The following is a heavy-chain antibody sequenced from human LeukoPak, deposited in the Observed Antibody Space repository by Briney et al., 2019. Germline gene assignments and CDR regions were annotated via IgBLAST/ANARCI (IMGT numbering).Heavy chain of an antibody. CDR2: ISSSSSTI. V-gene: IGHV3-48*04. CDR3: AKDIMDSGSYYDY. Sequence: GGSLRLSCAASGFTFSSYSMNWVRQAPGKGLEWVSYISSSSSTIYYADSVKGRFTISRDNAKNSLYLQMNSLRAEDTALYYCAKDIMDSGSYYDYWGQGTLVTVSS. D-gene: IGHD1-26*01. CDR1: GFTFSSYS. J-gene: IGHJ4*02.